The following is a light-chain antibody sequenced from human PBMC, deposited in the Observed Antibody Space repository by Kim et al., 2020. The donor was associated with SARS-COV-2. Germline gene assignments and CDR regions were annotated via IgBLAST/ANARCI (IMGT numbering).Light chain of an antibody. CDR1: QDISNY. J-gene: IGKJ2*01. Sequence: DIQMTQSPSSLSASVGDRVTITCQASQDISNYLNWCQQKPGKAPKLLIYDASNLETGVPSRFSGSESGTDFTFTISSLQPEDVATYYCQQYDNLPYTFGQGTKLEI. CDR2: DAS. V-gene: IGKV1-33*01. CDR3: QQYDNLPYT.